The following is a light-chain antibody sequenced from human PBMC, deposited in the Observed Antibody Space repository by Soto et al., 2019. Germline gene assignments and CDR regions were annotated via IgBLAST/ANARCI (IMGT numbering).Light chain of an antibody. CDR2: EVS. V-gene: IGLV2-14*01. CDR1: SSDVGAYNY. Sequence: QSVLTQPASVSGSPGQSVAISCTGTSSDVGAYNYISWYQQHPGKAPKLPLSEVSNRPSGVSDRFSGSKSGNTASLTISGLQAEDEADYYCSSLTTSFTYVFGTGTKVTVL. J-gene: IGLJ1*01. CDR3: SSLTTSFTYV.